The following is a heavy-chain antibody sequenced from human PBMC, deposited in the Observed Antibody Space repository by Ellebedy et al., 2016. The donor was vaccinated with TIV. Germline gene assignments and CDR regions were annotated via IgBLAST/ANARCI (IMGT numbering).Heavy chain of an antibody. CDR2: ISVLSAGTT. CDR3: VRDHRWAFDI. V-gene: IGHV3-48*01. J-gene: IGHJ3*02. D-gene: IGHD4-23*01. Sequence: GESLKISXAASGFTFSSYSVNWARQAPGKGLEWVSYISVLSAGTTFYADSVKGRFIISRNDAQNSLYLQMNSLRAEDTALYYCVRDHRWAFDIWGQGTMVTVSS. CDR1: GFTFSSYS.